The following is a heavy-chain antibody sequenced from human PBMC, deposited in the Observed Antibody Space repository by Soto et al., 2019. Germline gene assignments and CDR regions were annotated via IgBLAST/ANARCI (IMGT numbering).Heavy chain of an antibody. V-gene: IGHV3-11*01. D-gene: IGHD3-10*01. CDR2: ISSSGSTI. CDR1: GITFSDYY. J-gene: IGHJ6*03. CDR3: ARGREGGYYYYYYMDV. Sequence: PGGSLILSCAASGITFSDYYMSWIRQAPGKGLEWVSYISSSGSTIYYADSVKGRFTISRDNAKNSLYLQMNSLRAEDTAVYYCARGREGGYYYYYYMDVWGKGTTVTVSS.